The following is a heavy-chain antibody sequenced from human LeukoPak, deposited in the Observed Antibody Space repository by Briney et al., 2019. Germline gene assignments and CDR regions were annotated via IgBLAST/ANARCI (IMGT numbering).Heavy chain of an antibody. J-gene: IGHJ4*02. Sequence: GGSLRLSCAASGFTFSSYAMSWVRQAPGKGLEWVSAISGSGDNRYYADSVKGRFTISRDNSKNTLYLQVNSLRAEETAVYYCARRSGGWAFFDFWGQGTPVTVSS. CDR1: GFTFSSYA. CDR2: ISGSGDNR. CDR3: ARRSGGWAFFDF. D-gene: IGHD6-19*01. V-gene: IGHV3-23*01.